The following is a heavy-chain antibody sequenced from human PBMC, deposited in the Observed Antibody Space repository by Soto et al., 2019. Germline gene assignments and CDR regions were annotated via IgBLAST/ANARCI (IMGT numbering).Heavy chain of an antibody. CDR1: GFTFSSYG. Sequence: GGSLRLSCAASGFTFSSYGMHWVRQAPGKGLEWVAVISYDGSNKYYADSVKGRFTISRDNSKNTLYLQMNSLRAEDTAVYYCAKGGLQIYYYYMDVWGKGTTVTVSS. CDR3: AKGGLQIYYYYMDV. J-gene: IGHJ6*03. CDR2: ISYDGSNK. V-gene: IGHV3-30*18. D-gene: IGHD4-4*01.